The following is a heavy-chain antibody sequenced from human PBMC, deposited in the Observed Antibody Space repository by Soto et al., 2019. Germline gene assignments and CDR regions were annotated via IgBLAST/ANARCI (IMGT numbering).Heavy chain of an antibody. Sequence: QVQLVESGGGLVKPGGSLRLSCAASGFAFSDPYMSWIRQAPGKGLEWISYISSSGSTIYYADSVKGRFTISRDNAKKSRYLQMYSLTADDTSVYYCASGGASVTTPFDYWGQGTQVTVSS. J-gene: IGHJ4*02. CDR1: GFAFSDPY. V-gene: IGHV3-11*01. CDR2: ISSSGSTI. CDR3: ASGGASVTTPFDY. D-gene: IGHD4-17*01.